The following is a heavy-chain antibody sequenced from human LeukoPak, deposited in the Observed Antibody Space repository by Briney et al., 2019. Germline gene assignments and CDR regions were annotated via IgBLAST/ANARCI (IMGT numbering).Heavy chain of an antibody. J-gene: IGHJ4*02. CDR2: ISSSGSTI. Sequence: GGSLRLSSAASGFTFSVYYMSWIRQAPGKGLEWVSYISSSGSTIYYADSVKGRFTISRDNAKNSLYLQMNSLRAEDTAVYYCAAMTTVTHVDYWGQGTLVTVSS. D-gene: IGHD4-17*01. V-gene: IGHV3-11*01. CDR1: GFTFSVYY. CDR3: AAMTTVTHVDY.